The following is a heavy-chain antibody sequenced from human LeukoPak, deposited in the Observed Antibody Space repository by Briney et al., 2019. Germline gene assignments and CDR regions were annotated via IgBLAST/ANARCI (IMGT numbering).Heavy chain of an antibody. V-gene: IGHV1-69*06. D-gene: IGHD5-12*01. Sequence: SVKVSCKASGGTFSSYAISWVRQAPGQRLEWMGGIIPIFGTASYAQKLQGRVTITADKSTSTAYMALSSLRSEDTAVYYCAMNRGYSGTGGDYGGQGTLVTVYS. CDR2: IIPIFGTA. J-gene: IGHJ4*02. CDR1: GGTFSSYA. CDR3: AMNRGYSGTGGDY.